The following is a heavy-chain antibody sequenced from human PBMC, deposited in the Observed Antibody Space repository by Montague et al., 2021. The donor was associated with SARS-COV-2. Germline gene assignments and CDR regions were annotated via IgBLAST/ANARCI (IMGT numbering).Heavy chain of an antibody. CDR1: GGSIRSHY. D-gene: IGHD4-11*01. CDR3: ARTRLDYNDYVFDY. Sequence: SETLSLTCSVSGGSIRSHYWSWIRQPPGKGLEWIGYIYYSGTTNYNPSLKSRVTISVDTSKNQFSLKLSSVTAADTAVFYCARTRLDYNDYVFDYGGQGILVTVSS. J-gene: IGHJ4*02. V-gene: IGHV4-59*11. CDR2: IYYSGTT.